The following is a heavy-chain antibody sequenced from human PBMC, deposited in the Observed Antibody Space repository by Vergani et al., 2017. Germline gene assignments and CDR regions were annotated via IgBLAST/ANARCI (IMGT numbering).Heavy chain of an antibody. CDR3: ARDPRGYGGDPEDYYYGMDV. V-gene: IGHV1-69*08. J-gene: IGHJ6*02. Sequence: QVQLVQSGAEVKKPGSSVKVSCKASGATFRSNTISWVRQVPGQGLEWMGRIIPVLGKTKYAQDFQGRLTITADTSTSTAYMELTRLRFQDTAVYYCARDPRGYGGDPEDYYYGMDVWGQGTTVTVSS. CDR1: GATFRSNT. D-gene: IGHD2-21*02. CDR2: IIPVLGKT.